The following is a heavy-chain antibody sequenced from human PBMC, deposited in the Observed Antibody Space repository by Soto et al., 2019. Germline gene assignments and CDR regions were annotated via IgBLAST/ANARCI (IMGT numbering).Heavy chain of an antibody. D-gene: IGHD1-26*01. J-gene: IGHJ3*02. V-gene: IGHV4-59*01. CDR3: ARAIVGAAFDI. Sequence: PSVTLSLTCTVSGGSISSYYWSWIRQHPGKGLEWIGYIYYSGSTNYNPSLKSRVTISVDTSKNQFSLKLSSVTAADTAVYYCARAIVGAAFDIWAEGTMVTVSS. CDR1: GGSISSYY. CDR2: IYYSGST.